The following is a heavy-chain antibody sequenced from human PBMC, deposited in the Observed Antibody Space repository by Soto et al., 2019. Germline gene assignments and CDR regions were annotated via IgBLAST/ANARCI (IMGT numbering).Heavy chain of an antibody. Sequence: GGPLRLSWAASGFTLSTYAMGWVRQAPGKGLEWVSSLTDSGTNTYYAASAMGRFTVSRDNSKNTLYLQMSSLRAEDTAVYYCAKRAVAGTRHFDYWGQGALVTVSS. CDR2: LTDSGTNT. J-gene: IGHJ4*02. D-gene: IGHD6-19*01. CDR1: GFTLSTYA. V-gene: IGHV3-23*01. CDR3: AKRAVAGTRHFDY.